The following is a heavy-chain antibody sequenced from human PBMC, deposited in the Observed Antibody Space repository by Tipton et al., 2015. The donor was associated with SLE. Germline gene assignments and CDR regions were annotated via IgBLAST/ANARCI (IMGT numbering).Heavy chain of an antibody. D-gene: IGHD1-26*01. Sequence: GSLRLSCAASGFPFGSYAFSWVRQAPGKGLEWVSIIHNGGTTYYADSVKGRFTISRDNSKNTLYLQMNSLRAEDTAVYYCASSPAWELPYYFDYWGQGTLVTVSS. CDR1: GFPFGSYA. CDR3: ASSPAWELPYYFDY. V-gene: IGHV3-23*03. CDR2: IHNGGTT. J-gene: IGHJ4*02.